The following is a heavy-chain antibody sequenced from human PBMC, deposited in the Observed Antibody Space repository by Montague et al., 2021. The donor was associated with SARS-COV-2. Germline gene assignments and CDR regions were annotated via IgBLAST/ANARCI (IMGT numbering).Heavy chain of an antibody. Sequence: QSGAEVKKSGESLRISCRGSGYDFTGYWISWVRQMPGKGLEWMGRINPADSQTNYSPSFQGQVTISVDKSITTAYLQWSSLKPSDTAIYYCARSQHCGSDCYFAYWGQGSLVTVSS. CDR1: GYDFTGYW. D-gene: IGHD2-21*02. CDR3: ARSQHCGSDCYFAY. J-gene: IGHJ4*02. V-gene: IGHV5-10-1*01. CDR2: INPADSQT.